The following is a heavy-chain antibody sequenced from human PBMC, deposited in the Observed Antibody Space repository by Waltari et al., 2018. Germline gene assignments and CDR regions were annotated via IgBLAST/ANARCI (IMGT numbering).Heavy chain of an antibody. Sequence: QVQLQESGPGLVKPSETLSLTCAVSGYSISSGYYWGWIRQPPGKGLEWIGSSYHSGSTYYNPSLKSRVTISVDTSKNQFSLKLSSVTAADTAVYYCARRRGSGSYYDYWGQGTLVTVSS. CDR1: GYSISSGYY. CDR2: SYHSGST. V-gene: IGHV4-38-2*01. CDR3: ARRRGSGSYYDY. D-gene: IGHD3-10*01. J-gene: IGHJ4*02.